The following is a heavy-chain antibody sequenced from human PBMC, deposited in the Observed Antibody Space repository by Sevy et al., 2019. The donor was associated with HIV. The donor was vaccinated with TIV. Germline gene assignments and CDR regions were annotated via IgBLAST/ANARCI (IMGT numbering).Heavy chain of an antibody. CDR1: GFIVSSNY. CDR2: IYSGGNT. J-gene: IGHJ6*02. CDR3: ARGMILEGSWYGMDV. Sequence: GGSLRLSCAVSGFIVSSNYMTWVRQAPGKGLEWVSVIYSGGNTFYADSVRGRFTISRDNSKNTLYLQRNGLRAEDTAVYYCARGMILEGSWYGMDVWGQGTTVTVSS. D-gene: IGHD3-3*01. V-gene: IGHV3-53*01.